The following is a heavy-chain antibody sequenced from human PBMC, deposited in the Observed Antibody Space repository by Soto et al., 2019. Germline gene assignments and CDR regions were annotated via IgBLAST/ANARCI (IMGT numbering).Heavy chain of an antibody. CDR2: IIPIFGTA. CDR1: GGTFSSYA. J-gene: IGHJ6*02. Sequence: QVQLVQSGAEVKKPGSSVKFSCKASGGTFSSYAISWVRQAPGQGLEWMGGIIPIFGTANYAQKFQGRVTITADESTSTAYMELSSLRSEDTAVYYCAGPPELTRIYYYYGMDVWGQGTTVTVSS. D-gene: IGHD1-7*01. V-gene: IGHV1-69*12. CDR3: AGPPELTRIYYYYGMDV.